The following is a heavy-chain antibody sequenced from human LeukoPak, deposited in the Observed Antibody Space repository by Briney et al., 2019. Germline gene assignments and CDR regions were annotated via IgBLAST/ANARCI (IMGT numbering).Heavy chain of an antibody. V-gene: IGHV3-7*01. J-gene: IGHJ4*02. CDR2: IKLDGRNK. D-gene: IGHD4-23*01. Sequence: GGSLRLSCAVSGFTFTNYCMSWVRQTPGGGVEWVATIKLDGRNKNYLDSVKGGLTISRANDKNSLYLQMNSVRDEDTAIYYCAKYGGDSGVAFDSWGQGTLVTVSS. CDR3: AKYGGDSGVAFDS. CDR1: GFTFTNYC.